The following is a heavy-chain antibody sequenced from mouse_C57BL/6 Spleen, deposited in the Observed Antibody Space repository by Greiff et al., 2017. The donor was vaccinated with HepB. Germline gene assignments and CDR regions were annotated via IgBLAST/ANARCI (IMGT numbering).Heavy chain of an antibody. J-gene: IGHJ2*01. V-gene: IGHV5-6*02. CDR1: GFTFSSYG. D-gene: IGHD2-3*01. CDR3: ARHDGQYYFDY. Sequence: DVRVVESGGDLVKPGGSLKLSCAASGFTFSSYGMSWVRQTPDKRLEWVATISSGGSYTYYPDSVKGRFTISRDNAKNTLYLQMSSLKSEDTAMYYCARHDGQYYFDYWGQGTTLTVSS. CDR2: ISSGGSYT.